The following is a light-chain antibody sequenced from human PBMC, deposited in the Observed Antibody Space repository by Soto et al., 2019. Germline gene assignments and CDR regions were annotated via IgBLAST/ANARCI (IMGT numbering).Light chain of an antibody. CDR1: SSNIGSNG. J-gene: IGLJ1*01. CDR3: AAWDDNLNGYV. V-gene: IGLV1-44*01. CDR2: NNN. Sequence: QSVLTQSPSASGTPGQRVTIFCSGSSSNIGSNGANWYQHLPGTAPKLLIYNNNQRPSGVPDRFSGSKSGTSASLVISGLQSGDEADYYCAAWDDNLNGYVFGIGTNVTVL.